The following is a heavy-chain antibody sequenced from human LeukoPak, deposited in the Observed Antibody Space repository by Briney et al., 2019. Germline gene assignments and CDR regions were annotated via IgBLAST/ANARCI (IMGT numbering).Heavy chain of an antibody. CDR2: INHSGST. CDR1: GGSFSGYY. J-gene: IGHJ4*02. Sequence: SETLSLTCAVYGGSFSGYYWSWIRQPPGKGLEWIGEINHSGSTNYNPSLKSRVTISVDTSKNQFSLKLSSVTAADTAVYYCARGQERLCPFDCWGQGTLVTVSS. V-gene: IGHV4-34*01. D-gene: IGHD2-2*01. CDR3: ARGQERLCPFDC.